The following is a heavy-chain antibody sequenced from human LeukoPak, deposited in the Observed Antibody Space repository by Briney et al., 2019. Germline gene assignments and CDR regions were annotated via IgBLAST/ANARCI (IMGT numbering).Heavy chain of an antibody. CDR2: ISSSGSTM. D-gene: IGHD4-23*01. CDR1: GFTFSSYA. V-gene: IGHV3-48*04. Sequence: GGSLRPSCAASGFTFSSYAMSWVRQAPGKGLEWVSYISSSGSTMYYADSVKGRFTISRDNAKNSLYLQMNSLRAEDTAVYYCARDPALEGTEDYRDFGGVESVDAFDVWGQGTMVTVFS. CDR3: ARDPALEGTEDYRDFGGVESVDAFDV. J-gene: IGHJ3*01.